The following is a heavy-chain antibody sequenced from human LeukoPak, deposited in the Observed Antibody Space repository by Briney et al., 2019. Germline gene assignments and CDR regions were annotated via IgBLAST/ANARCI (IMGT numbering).Heavy chain of an antibody. CDR3: ARDPTPCSGGSCYYNWFDP. CDR2: IIPIFGTA. J-gene: IGHJ5*02. CDR1: GGTFSSYA. D-gene: IGHD2-15*01. V-gene: IGHV1-69*05. Sequence: ASVKVSCKASGGTFSSYAISRVRQAPGQGLEWMGRIIPIFGTANYAQKFQGRVTITTDESTSTAYMELSSLRSEDTAVYYCARDPTPCSGGSCYYNWFDPWGQGTLVTVSS.